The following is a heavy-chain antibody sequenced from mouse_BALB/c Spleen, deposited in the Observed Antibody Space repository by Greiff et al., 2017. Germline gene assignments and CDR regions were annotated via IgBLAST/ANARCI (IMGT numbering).Heavy chain of an antibody. V-gene: IGHV14-3*02. CDR1: GFNIKDTY. CDR3: ALIYYDYPYYFDY. Sequence: VQLKESGAELVKPGASVKLSCTASGFNIKDTYMHWVKQRPEQGLEWIGRIDPANGNTKYDPKFQGKATITADTSSNTAYLQLSSLTSEDTAVYYCALIYYDYPYYFDYWGQGTTLTVSS. D-gene: IGHD2-4*01. CDR2: IDPANGNT. J-gene: IGHJ2*01.